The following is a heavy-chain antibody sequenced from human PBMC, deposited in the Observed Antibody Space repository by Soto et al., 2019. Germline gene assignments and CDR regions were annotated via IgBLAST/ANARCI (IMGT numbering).Heavy chain of an antibody. J-gene: IGHJ4*02. CDR3: ARSDGRY. V-gene: IGHV4-61*05. Sequence: PSETLSLTCTVSGGSISSSSYYWGWIRQPPGKGLEWIGYIYYSGSTIYNPSLKSRVTISVDTSKNQFSLKLSSVTAADTAVYYCARSDGRYWGQGTLVTVSS. CDR2: IYYSGST. CDR1: GGSISSSSYY.